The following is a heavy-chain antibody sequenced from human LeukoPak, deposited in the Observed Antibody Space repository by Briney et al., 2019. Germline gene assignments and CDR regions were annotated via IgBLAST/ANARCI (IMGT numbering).Heavy chain of an antibody. CDR1: GFSVSTNN. CDR2: INSDGST. Sequence: PGGSLRLSCAASGFSVSTNNLSWVRQGPGKGREWVSVINSDGSTYYTDSVNGRFTISGDNSKNTLYLQMHSLRPEDTAVYYCARDQRSESYYPWGWFDPWGQGTLVTVSS. D-gene: IGHD1-26*01. J-gene: IGHJ5*02. V-gene: IGHV3-66*02. CDR3: ARDQRSESYYPWGWFDP.